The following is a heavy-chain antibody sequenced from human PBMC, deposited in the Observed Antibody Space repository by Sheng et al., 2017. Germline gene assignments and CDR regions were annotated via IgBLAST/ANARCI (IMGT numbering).Heavy chain of an antibody. CDR1: GDSISSGSLY. CDR2: IYTSGTT. V-gene: IGHV4-61*02. CDR3: ARAPAYYYGNSGYHPWYFDL. Sequence: QVQLQESGPGLEKPSQTLSLTCTVSGDSISSGSLYWSWIRQPAGKGLEWIGHIYTSGTTNYNPSLKSRVIISLDTSKNQFSLHLISVTAADTALYYCARAPAYYYGNSGYHPWYFDLWGRGTLV. J-gene: IGHJ2*01. D-gene: IGHD3-22*01.